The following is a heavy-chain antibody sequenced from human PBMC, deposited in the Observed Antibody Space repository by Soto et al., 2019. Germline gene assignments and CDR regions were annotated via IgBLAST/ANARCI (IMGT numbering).Heavy chain of an antibody. J-gene: IGHJ4*02. V-gene: IGHV4-59*01. CDR2: IYYSGST. CDR3: ARVGYSYGYTYPYYFDY. CDR1: GGSISSYY. D-gene: IGHD5-18*01. Sequence: SETLSLTCTVSGGSISSYYWSWIRQPPGKGLEWIGYIYYSGSTNYNPSLKSRVTISVDTSKNQFSPKLSSVTAADTAVYYCARVGYSYGYTYPYYFDYWGQGTLVTVSS.